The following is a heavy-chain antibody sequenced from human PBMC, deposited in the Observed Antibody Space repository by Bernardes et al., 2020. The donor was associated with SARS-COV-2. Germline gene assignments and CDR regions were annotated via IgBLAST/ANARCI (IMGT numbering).Heavy chain of an antibody. J-gene: IGHJ4*02. CDR3: ARGWRENSFDY. CDR1: GFIFTTYS. D-gene: IGHD2-15*01. CDR2: ISSGGDTI. V-gene: IGHV3-48*01. Sequence: GSLRLSCVGSGFIFTTYSMIWVRQAPGKGLEWLLFISSGGDTIHDADSVRGRFTVSRDDAKNSVYLQMNSLRAEDTAVYYCARGWRENSFDYWGQGALVTVSS.